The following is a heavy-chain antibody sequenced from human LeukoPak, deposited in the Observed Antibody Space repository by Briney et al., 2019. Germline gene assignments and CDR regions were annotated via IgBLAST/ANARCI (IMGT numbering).Heavy chain of an antibody. CDR1: GYIFTNYW. V-gene: IGHV5-51*01. CDR2: IYPDDSDT. CDR3: ARLRGSGSYYKGFDY. Sequence: GESLKISCKGSGYIFTNYWIAWVRQMPGKGLEWMGIIYPDDSDTRYSPSFQGQVTISADKSISTAYLQWKSLKASDTAIYYCARLRGSGSYYKGFDYWGQGTLVTVSS. J-gene: IGHJ4*02. D-gene: IGHD3-10*01.